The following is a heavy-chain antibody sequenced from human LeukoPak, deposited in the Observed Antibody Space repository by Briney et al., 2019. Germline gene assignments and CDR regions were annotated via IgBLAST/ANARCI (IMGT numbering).Heavy chain of an antibody. V-gene: IGHV3-53*01. Sequence: GGSLRLSCAASGFTVSNNYMSWVRQAPGKGLEWVSLIYPGSSTYYGDSVKGRFTISRDNSKNTLHLQMNSLRAEDTAVYYCAREVGSGSYLAHVFDIWGQGTRVTVSS. CDR2: IYPGSST. CDR3: AREVGSGSYLAHVFDI. CDR1: GFTVSNNY. J-gene: IGHJ3*02. D-gene: IGHD1-26*01.